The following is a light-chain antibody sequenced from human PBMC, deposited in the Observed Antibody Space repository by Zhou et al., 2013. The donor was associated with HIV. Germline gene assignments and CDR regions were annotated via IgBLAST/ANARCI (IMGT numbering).Light chain of an antibody. Sequence: DIVMTQSPLSLPVTPGEPASISCRSSQSLLHSNGYNYLHWYVQKPGQSPQLLIYLASHRASGVPDRFSGSRSGTDFTLKISRVEAEDVGVYYCMQALQTPFTFGGGTKVEIK. V-gene: IGKV2-28*01. J-gene: IGKJ4*01. CDR3: MQALQTPFT. CDR1: QSLLHSNGYNY. CDR2: LAS.